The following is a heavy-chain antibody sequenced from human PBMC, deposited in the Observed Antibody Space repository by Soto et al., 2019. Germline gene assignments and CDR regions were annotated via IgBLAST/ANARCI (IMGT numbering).Heavy chain of an antibody. CDR2: VSPDGSST. J-gene: IGHJ4*02. CDR3: ARDQDTYGQAVFDS. Sequence: HPGGSLRLSCETSGFTFTTFWMHWVRQVPGKGLVWVSRVSPDGSSTTYADSVKGRFTISRDNAKNTMFLQMNNLRVDDTALYFCARDQDTYGQAVFDSWGQGTLVTVSS. CDR1: GFTFTTFW. V-gene: IGHV3-74*03. D-gene: IGHD2-15*01.